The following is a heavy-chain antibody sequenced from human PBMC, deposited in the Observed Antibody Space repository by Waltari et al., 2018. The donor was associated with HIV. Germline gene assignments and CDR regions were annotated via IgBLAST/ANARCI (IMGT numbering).Heavy chain of an antibody. CDR2: INHSGRS. CDR1: GGSPTDSY. CDR3: ARESRRRIRQGGINWFDP. V-gene: IGHV4-34*02. Sequence: QVRLQQWGAGQLKASETLSLTCAVYGGSPTDSYWRWIRQGPGRGLEWIAEINHSGRSDFNPSLKSRVTIAVDPAKNQFSLTLRSLTAADTGVYYCARESRRRIRQGGINWFDPWGQGTPVTVLS. J-gene: IGHJ5*02. D-gene: IGHD3-10*01.